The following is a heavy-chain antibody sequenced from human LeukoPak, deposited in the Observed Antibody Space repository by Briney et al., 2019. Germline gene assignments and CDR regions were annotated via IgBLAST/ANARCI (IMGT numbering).Heavy chain of an antibody. D-gene: IGHD4-11*01. J-gene: IGHJ3*01. V-gene: IGHV4-59*01. CDR3: ARRLTLTRAFDV. CDR2: IYYSEST. Sequence: PSETLSLTCTVSGGSISSYYWSWLRQPPGKGREWSGYIYYSESTNYHPSLKSRVTISVDTTKNQYSLKLSSVTAADTAVYYCARRLTLTRAFDVWGQGTMVTVSS. CDR1: GGSISSYY.